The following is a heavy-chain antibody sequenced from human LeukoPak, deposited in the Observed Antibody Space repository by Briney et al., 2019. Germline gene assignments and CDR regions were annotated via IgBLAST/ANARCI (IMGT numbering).Heavy chain of an antibody. V-gene: IGHV3-9*01. CDR3: AKPYSGSYSEAFDI. J-gene: IGHJ3*02. Sequence: QAGGSLRLSCAASGFTFDDYAMHWVRQAPGKGLEWVSGISWNSGSIGYADSVKGRFTISRDNAKNSLYLQMNSLRAEDTALYYCAKPYSGSYSEAFDIWGQGTMVTVSS. CDR2: ISWNSGSI. CDR1: GFTFDDYA. D-gene: IGHD1-26*01.